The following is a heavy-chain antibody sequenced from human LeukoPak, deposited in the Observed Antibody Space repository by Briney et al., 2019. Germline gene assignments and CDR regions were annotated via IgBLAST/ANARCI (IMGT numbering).Heavy chain of an antibody. CDR3: VRRMVRGVRSFDL. V-gene: IGHV4-59*08. J-gene: IGHJ4*02. CDR2: IYYSGST. CDR1: GGSISSYY. Sequence: SETLSLTCTVSGGSISSYYWSWIRQPPGKGLEWIGYIYYSGSTNYNPSLKSRVTISVDTSKNQFSLKLRSVTAADTAVYYCVRRMVRGVRSFDLWGQGTLVTVSS. D-gene: IGHD3-10*01.